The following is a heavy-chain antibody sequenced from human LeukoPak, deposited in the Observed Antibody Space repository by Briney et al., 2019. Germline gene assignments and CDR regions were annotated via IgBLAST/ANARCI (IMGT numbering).Heavy chain of an antibody. D-gene: IGHD3/OR15-3a*01. CDR3: AKDRRDWGSRVDY. J-gene: IGHJ4*02. CDR2: ISGSGGST. V-gene: IGHV3-23*01. CDR1: GFTFSTYA. Sequence: QAGGSLRLSCAASGFTFSTYAMSWVRQAPGKGLEWVSAISGSGGSTYYADSVKGRFTISRDNSKNTLYLQINSLRAEDTAIYYCAKDRRDWGSRVDYWGQGTLVTVSS.